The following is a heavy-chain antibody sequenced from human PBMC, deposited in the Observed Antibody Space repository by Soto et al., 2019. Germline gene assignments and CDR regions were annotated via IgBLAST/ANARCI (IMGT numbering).Heavy chain of an antibody. D-gene: IGHD3-22*01. V-gene: IGHV4-31*03. CDR3: ARMGDSSGILFDY. J-gene: IGHJ4*02. CDR2: IYYSGST. Sequence: PXETLSLTCTVSGCSISSGGYYWSWIRQHPGKGLEWIGYIYYSGSTYYNPSLKSRVTISVDTSKNQFSLKLSSVTAADTAVYYCARMGDSSGILFDYWGQGTLVTVSS. CDR1: GCSISSGGYY.